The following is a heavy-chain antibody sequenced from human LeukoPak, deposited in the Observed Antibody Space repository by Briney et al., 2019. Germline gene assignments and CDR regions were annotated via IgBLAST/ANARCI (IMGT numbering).Heavy chain of an antibody. V-gene: IGHV4-31*03. CDR1: GGSISSGGYY. D-gene: IGHD6-13*01. CDR3: ARGVSSWISYNWFDP. CDR2: IYYSGST. Sequence: PSETLSLTCTVSGGSISSGGYYWSWIRQHPGKGLEWIGYIYYSGSTYYNPSLKSRVTISVDTSKNQFSLKLSSVTAADTAVYYCARGVSSWISYNWFDPWGQGTLVTVSS. J-gene: IGHJ5*02.